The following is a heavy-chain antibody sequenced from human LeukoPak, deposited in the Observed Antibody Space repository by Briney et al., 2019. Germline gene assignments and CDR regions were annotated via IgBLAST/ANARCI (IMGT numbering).Heavy chain of an antibody. J-gene: IGHJ4*02. CDR1: GFTVSSNY. D-gene: IGHD2-15*01. Sequence: PGGSLGLSCAASGFTVSSNYMSWVRQAPWKGLEWVSVIYSGGSTYYADSVKGRFTISRDNSKNTLYLQMNSLRAEDTAVYYCARGGYCSGGSCYPHYWGQGTLVTVSS. CDR2: IYSGGST. CDR3: ARGGYCSGGSCYPHY. V-gene: IGHV3-66*01.